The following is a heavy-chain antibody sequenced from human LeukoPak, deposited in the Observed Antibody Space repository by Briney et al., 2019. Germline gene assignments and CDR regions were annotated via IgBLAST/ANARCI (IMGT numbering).Heavy chain of an antibody. CDR3: ASNVTTTPITTGGAFNI. J-gene: IGHJ3*02. V-gene: IGHV3-21*05. D-gene: IGHD4-17*01. Sequence: PGGSLRLSCAASGFTFSSYSMNWVRQAPGKGLEWVSYISSSSSTYIYYADSVKGRFTVSRDNAQNSLHLQMNSLRAEDTAVYYCASNVTTTPITTGGAFNIWGQGTMVTVSS. CDR2: ISSSSSTYI. CDR1: GFTFSSYS.